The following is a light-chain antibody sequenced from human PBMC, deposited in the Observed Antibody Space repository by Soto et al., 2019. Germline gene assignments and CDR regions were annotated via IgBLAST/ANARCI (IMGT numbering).Light chain of an antibody. J-gene: IGKJ5*01. Sequence: DIQMTQSPSTLSASVGDRVTITCRASQSVTTWLAWYQQKPGKAPKLLIYKASNLESGLPSRFTGSGSGTDFTLTISSLQSDDFATYYCQQYRTYPITFGQGTRLEIK. CDR2: KAS. V-gene: IGKV1-5*03. CDR1: QSVTTW. CDR3: QQYRTYPIT.